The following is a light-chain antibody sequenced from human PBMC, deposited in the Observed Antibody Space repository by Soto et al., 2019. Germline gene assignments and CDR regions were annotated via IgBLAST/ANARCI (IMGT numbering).Light chain of an antibody. CDR2: EAN. J-gene: IGLJ2*01. V-gene: IGLV2-23*01. CDR3: SSYAGYSTSVV. CDR1: SSDVGSYNL. Sequence: QSVLTQPASVSGSPGQSITISCTGTSSDVGSYNLVSWYQQHPGKAPKLMIYEANKRPSGVSGRFSGSKSGNTASLTISGLQAEDEAEYYCSSYAGYSTSVVFGGGTKLTVL.